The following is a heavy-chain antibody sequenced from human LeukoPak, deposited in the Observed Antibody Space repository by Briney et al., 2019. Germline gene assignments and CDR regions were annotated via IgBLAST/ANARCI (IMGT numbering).Heavy chain of an antibody. CDR1: GYSFHTYW. CDR3: ARWGGGYSGYDGDH. D-gene: IGHD5-12*01. J-gene: IGHJ4*02. Sequence: GESLKISCQGSGYSFHTYWIGWVRRMPGKGLEWMGIIFPSDSDTKYSPSFQGQVTISADKSISAAYLHWSSLKTSDAAMYYCARWGGGYSGYDGDHWGQGTLVTVSS. V-gene: IGHV5-51*01. CDR2: IFPSDSDT.